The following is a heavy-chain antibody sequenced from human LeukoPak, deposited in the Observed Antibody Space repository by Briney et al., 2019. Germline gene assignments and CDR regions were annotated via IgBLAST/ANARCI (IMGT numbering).Heavy chain of an antibody. CDR2: IYHSGST. J-gene: IGHJ5*02. CDR3: ARRYSVRGHNWFDP. V-gene: IGHV4-38-2*02. Sequence: PSETLSLTCTVSGYSISSGYYWGWIRQPPGKGLEWIGSIYHSGSTYYNPSLKSRVTISVDTSKNQFSLKLSSVTAADTAVYYCARRYSVRGHNWFDPWGQGTLVTVSS. D-gene: IGHD3-10*01. CDR1: GYSISSGYY.